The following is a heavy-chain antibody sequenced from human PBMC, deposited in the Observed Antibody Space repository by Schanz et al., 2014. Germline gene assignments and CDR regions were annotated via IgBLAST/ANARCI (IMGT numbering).Heavy chain of an antibody. J-gene: IGHJ4*02. CDR2: INPSGGST. V-gene: IGHV1-46*03. D-gene: IGHD6-13*01. Sequence: QVQLVQSGAEVKKPGASVKVSCKASGYTFTSYYMHWVRQAPGQGLEWMGIINPSGGSTSYAQKFQGRVTMTRDTSTSTVYMELSSLRSEYTAVYYCARDGEAAADCDYWGQGTLVAVSS. CDR3: ARDGEAAADCDY. CDR1: GYTFTSYY.